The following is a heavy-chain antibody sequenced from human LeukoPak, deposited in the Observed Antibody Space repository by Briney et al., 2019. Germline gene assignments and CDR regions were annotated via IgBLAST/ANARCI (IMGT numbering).Heavy chain of an antibody. CDR1: GGSISSSSYY. Sequence: SETLSLTCTVSGGSISSSSYYWGWIRQPPGKGLEWIGSIYYSGSTYYNLSLKSRVTISVDTSKNQFSLKLSSVTAADTAVYYCARQGDYYDSSGAFDYWGQGTLVTVSS. D-gene: IGHD3-22*01. CDR2: IYYSGST. V-gene: IGHV4-39*01. J-gene: IGHJ4*02. CDR3: ARQGDYYDSSGAFDY.